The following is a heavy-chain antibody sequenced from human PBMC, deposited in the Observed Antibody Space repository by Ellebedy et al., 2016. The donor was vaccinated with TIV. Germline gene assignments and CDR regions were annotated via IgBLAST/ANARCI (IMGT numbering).Heavy chain of an antibody. J-gene: IGHJ4*02. D-gene: IGHD3-22*01. CDR3: ARDTEPYYYDSSGYGY. V-gene: IGHV1-18*01. CDR2: ISAYNGNT. CDR1: GYTFTSYG. Sequence: ASVKVSCXASGYTFTSYGISWVRQAPGQGLEWMGWISAYNGNTNYAQKLQGRVTMTTDTSTSTAYMELRSLRSDDTAVYYCARDTEPYYYDSSGYGYWGQGTLVTVSS.